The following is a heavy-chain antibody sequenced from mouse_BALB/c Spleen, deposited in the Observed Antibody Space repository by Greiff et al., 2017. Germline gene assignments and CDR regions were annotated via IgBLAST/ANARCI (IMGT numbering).Heavy chain of an antibody. CDR3: AMVVAKDYYFDY. J-gene: IGHJ2*01. CDR1: GYSFTGYY. Sequence: EVQLQQSGPELVKPGASVKISCKASGYSFTGYYMHWVKQSHVKSLEWIGRINPYNGATSYNQNFKDKASLTVDKSSSTAYMELHSLTSEDSAVYYCAMVVAKDYYFDYWGQGTTLTVSS. D-gene: IGHD1-1*01. CDR2: INPYNGAT. V-gene: IGHV1-26*01.